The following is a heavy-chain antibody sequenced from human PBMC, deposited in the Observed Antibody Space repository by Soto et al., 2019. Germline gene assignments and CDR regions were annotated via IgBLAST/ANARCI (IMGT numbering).Heavy chain of an antibody. CDR1: GFTFSSYS. Sequence: DVRLLESGGGLVQPGGSLRLSCAASGFTFSSYSMSWVRQAPGKGLEWVSTIGTSASTYYGDSVRGRFTISRDNSRNTLYLKMNSLRAEDTAVYYCADISRYCTSSNCDWGQGTLVTVSS. V-gene: IGHV3-23*01. D-gene: IGHD2-2*01. J-gene: IGHJ4*02. CDR2: IGTSAST. CDR3: ADISRYCTSSNCD.